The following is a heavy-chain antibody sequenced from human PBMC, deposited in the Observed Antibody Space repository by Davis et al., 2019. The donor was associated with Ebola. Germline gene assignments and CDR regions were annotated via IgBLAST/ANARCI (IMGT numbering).Heavy chain of an antibody. Sequence: ASVKVSCKASGYTFTSYVIIWVRQAPGQGLEWMGWINTGNANTKYSQKFQGRVTITRDTSASTAYMELSRLRSEDTAVYYCARDSGSGTFGGPDAFDVWGQGTMVTVSS. CDR1: GYTFTSYV. CDR2: INTGNANT. V-gene: IGHV1-3*04. D-gene: IGHD3-10*01. CDR3: ARDSGSGTFGGPDAFDV. J-gene: IGHJ3*01.